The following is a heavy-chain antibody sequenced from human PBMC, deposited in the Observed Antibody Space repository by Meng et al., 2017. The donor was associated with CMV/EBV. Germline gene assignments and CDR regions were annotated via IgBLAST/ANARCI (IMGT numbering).Heavy chain of an antibody. V-gene: IGHV1-46*01. D-gene: IGHD3-3*01. J-gene: IGHJ3*02. Sequence: ASVKVSCKASGYTFTSYYMHRVRQAPGQGLEWMGIINPSGGSTSYAQKFQGRVTMTRDTSTSTVYMELSSLRSEDTAVYYCARVRERITIFGVVGDAFDIWGQGTMVTVSS. CDR1: GYTFTSYY. CDR3: ARVRERITIFGVVGDAFDI. CDR2: INPSGGST.